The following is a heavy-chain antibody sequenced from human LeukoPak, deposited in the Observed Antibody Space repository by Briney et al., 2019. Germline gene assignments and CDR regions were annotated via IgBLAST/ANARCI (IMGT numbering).Heavy chain of an antibody. V-gene: IGHV3-53*01. D-gene: IGHD3-10*01. CDR3: ARAPVSNYGSGSYYNLFP. Sequence: GGSLRLSCAASGFTVSSNYMSWVRQAPGKGLEWVSVIYSGGSTYYADSVKGRFTISRDNSKNTLYLQMNSLRAEDTAVYYCARAPVSNYGSGSYYNLFPWGQGTLVTVSS. CDR2: IYSGGST. J-gene: IGHJ4*02. CDR1: GFTVSSNY.